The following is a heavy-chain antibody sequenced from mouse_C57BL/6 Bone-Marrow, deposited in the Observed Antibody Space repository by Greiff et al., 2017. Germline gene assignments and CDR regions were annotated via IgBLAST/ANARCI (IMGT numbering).Heavy chain of an antibody. V-gene: IGHV14-4*01. CDR2: IDPENGDT. CDR1: GFNIKDDY. J-gene: IGHJ1*03. D-gene: IGHD1-1*01. CDR3: TYYGSSYWWYFDV. Sequence: LVESGAELVRPGASVKLSCTASGFNIKDDYMHWVKQRPEQGLEWIGWIDPENGDTEYASKFQGKATITADTSSNTAYLQLSSLTSEDTAVYYCTYYGSSYWWYFDVWGTGTTVTVSS.